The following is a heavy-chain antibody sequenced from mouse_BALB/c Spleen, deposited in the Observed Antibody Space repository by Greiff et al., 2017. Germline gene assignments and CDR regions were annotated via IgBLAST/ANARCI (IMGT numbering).Heavy chain of an antibody. CDR1: GYSFTGYY. CDR2: ISCYNGAT. V-gene: IGHV1S34*01. Sequence: LVKTGASVKISCKASGYSFTGYYMHWVKQSHGKILEWIGYISCYNGATSYNQKFKGKATFTVDTSSSTAYMQFNSLTSEDSAVYYCAREETARAFMDYWGQGTSVTVSS. CDR3: AREETARAFMDY. J-gene: IGHJ4*01. D-gene: IGHD3-2*01.